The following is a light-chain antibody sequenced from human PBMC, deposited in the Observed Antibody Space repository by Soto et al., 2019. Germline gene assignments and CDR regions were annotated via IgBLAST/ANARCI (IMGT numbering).Light chain of an antibody. CDR2: GAT. CDR3: QQLNSDVT. V-gene: IGKV1-9*01. J-gene: IGKJ5*01. Sequence: APSTLIVSVSVIVASIIRASQGISNYLAWYQQKPGKTPRLLIYGATTLQSGVPSRFSGSGSGTDFALNISSLWRQDFATDSGQQLNSDVTFGQGTRLEIK. CDR1: QGISNY.